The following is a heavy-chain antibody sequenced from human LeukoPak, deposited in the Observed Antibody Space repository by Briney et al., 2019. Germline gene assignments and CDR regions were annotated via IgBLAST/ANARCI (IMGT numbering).Heavy chain of an antibody. V-gene: IGHV1-8*02. CDR3: ASFKRIAATGEYFDY. Sequence: ASVKVSCKASGGTFSSYAINWVRQATGQGLEWMGWMNPNSGNTGYAQKFQGRVTMTRNTSISTAYMELSSLRSEDTAVYYCASFKRIAATGEYFDYWGQGTLVTVSS. D-gene: IGHD6-13*01. CDR1: GGTFSSYA. CDR2: MNPNSGNT. J-gene: IGHJ4*02.